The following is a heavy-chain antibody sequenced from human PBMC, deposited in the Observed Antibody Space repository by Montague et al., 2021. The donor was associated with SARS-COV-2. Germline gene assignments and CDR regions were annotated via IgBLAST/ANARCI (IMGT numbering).Heavy chain of an antibody. Sequence: VKPTQTLTLTCTFSGFSLNTSGMCVSWIRQPPGKALEWLALIDWDEDQYYSTSLKTRLTISKDTSKNQVVLTMTNMDPIDTATYYCVRSYGDYRDSYFDYWGQGTLVTVSS. D-gene: IGHD4-17*01. CDR1: GFSLNTSGMC. CDR3: VRSYGDYRDSYFDY. J-gene: IGHJ4*02. V-gene: IGHV2-70*01. CDR2: IDWDEDQ.